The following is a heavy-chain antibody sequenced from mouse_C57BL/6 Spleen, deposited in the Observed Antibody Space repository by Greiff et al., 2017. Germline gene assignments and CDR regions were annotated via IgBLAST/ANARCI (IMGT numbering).Heavy chain of an antibody. D-gene: IGHD2-4*01. CDR1: GYTFTDYY. CDR3: ARSGAIYYDYDYYAMDY. Sequence: VQLQQSGPVLVKPGASVKMSCKASGYTFTDYYMNWVKQSHGKSLEWIGVINPYNGGTSYNQKFKGKATLTVDKSSSTAYMELNSLTSEDSAVYYCARSGAIYYDYDYYAMDYWGQGTSVTVSS. V-gene: IGHV1-19*01. CDR2: INPYNGGT. J-gene: IGHJ4*01.